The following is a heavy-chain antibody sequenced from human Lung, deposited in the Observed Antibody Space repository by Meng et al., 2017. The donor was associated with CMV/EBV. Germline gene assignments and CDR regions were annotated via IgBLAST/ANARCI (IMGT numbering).Heavy chain of an antibody. CDR1: ISRSSYY. V-gene: IGHV4-39*01. CDR3: ARQKGRPYCSSTSCYFDY. Sequence: ISRSSYYWGWIRQPPGKGLEWIGSIYYSGSTYYNPSLKSRVTISVDTSKNQFSLKLSSVTAADTAVYYCARQKGRPYCSSTSCYFDYWGQGTLVTVSS. D-gene: IGHD2-2*01. J-gene: IGHJ4*02. CDR2: IYYSGST.